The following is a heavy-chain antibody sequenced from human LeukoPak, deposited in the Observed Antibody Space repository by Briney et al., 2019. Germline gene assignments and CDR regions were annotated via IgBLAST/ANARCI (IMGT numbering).Heavy chain of an antibody. V-gene: IGHV4-59*08. CDR2: IYYSGST. D-gene: IGHD3-9*01. J-gene: IGHJ5*02. Sequence: SGXXXXSYYWSWIRQPPGKGLEWIGYIYYSGSTNYNPSLKSRVTISVDTSKNQFSLKLSSVTAADTAVYYCARQYLGYDILTGYYPNWFDPWGQGTLVTVSS. CDR3: ARQYLGYDILTGYYPNWFDP. CDR1: GXXXXSYY.